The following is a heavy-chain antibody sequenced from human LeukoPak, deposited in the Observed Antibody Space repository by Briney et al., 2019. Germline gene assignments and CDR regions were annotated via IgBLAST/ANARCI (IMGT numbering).Heavy chain of an antibody. Sequence: GESLKISCKGSGYSFTNFWIGWVRQMPGEGLEWMGVISPGDSGIRYSPSFQGQVTISVDKSISTAYLQWSSLKASDSAMYYCAAGGTSAPWGQGTLVTVSS. V-gene: IGHV5-51*01. CDR2: ISPGDSGI. CDR3: AAGGTSAP. J-gene: IGHJ5*02. CDR1: GYSFTNFW. D-gene: IGHD1/OR15-1a*01.